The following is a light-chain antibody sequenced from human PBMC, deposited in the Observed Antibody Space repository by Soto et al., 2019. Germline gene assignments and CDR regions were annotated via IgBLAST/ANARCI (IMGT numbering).Light chain of an antibody. J-gene: IGKJ5*01. Sequence: EIVLTQSPGTLSLSPGERATLSCRASQSVSSSYLAWYQQKPGQAPRLLIYGASSRATGIPDRFSGSGSGTDFNLAISRLQPEDFAVYYCQQHGSSPITFGQGTRLEI. CDR1: QSVSSSY. CDR3: QQHGSSPIT. V-gene: IGKV3-20*01. CDR2: GAS.